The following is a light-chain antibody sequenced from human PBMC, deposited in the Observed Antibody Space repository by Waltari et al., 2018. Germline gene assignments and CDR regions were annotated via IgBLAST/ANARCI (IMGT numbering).Light chain of an antibody. V-gene: IGKV1-5*03. CDR2: KAS. CDR3: QQYNSYSLLT. Sequence: DIQMTQSPSTLSASVGDRDTITCRASQSISNWLAWYQQKPGKAPKLLLYKASTLESGVPSRFSGSGSGTEFTLTISSLQPDDFATYYCQQYNSYSLLTFGGGTKVEIK. J-gene: IGKJ4*01. CDR1: QSISNW.